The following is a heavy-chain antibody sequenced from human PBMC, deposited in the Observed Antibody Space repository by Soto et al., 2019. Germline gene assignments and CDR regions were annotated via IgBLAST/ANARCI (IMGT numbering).Heavy chain of an antibody. CDR3: ARAPHYSPLFRWVAP. Sequence: QVQLQESGPGLVKPSQTLSLTCTVSGGSISSGGYYWSWIRQHPGKGLEWIGYIYYSGSTYYNPSLKSRVTISVDRSKTLFSLKRSSGTAAAAAVYSWARAPHYSPLFRWVAPWAQETLVPV. D-gene: IGHD3-10*01. CDR2: IYYSGST. CDR1: GGSISSGGYY. V-gene: IGHV4-31*03. J-gene: IGHJ5*02.